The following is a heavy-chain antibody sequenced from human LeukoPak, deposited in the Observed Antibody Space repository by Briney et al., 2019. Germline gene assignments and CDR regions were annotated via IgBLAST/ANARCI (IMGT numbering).Heavy chain of an antibody. D-gene: IGHD1-20*01. J-gene: IGHJ4*02. V-gene: IGHV1-18*01. CDR1: GYTFTSYG. Sequence: ASVKVSCKASGYTFTSYGISWVRQAPGQGLEWMGWISAYNGNTNYAQKLQGRVTMTTDTSTSTAYMELRSLQSDNTAVYYCAREGYNWNPCDYWGQGTLVTVSS. CDR2: ISAYNGNT. CDR3: AREGYNWNPCDY.